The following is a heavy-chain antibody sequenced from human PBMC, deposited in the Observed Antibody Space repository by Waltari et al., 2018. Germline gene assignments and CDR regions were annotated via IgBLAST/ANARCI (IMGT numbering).Heavy chain of an antibody. Sequence: QVQLVQSGAEVKKPGASVKVSCQVSGSTLNALSMHWVRQAPGKGLEWMGGFDPEDGETIYAQKFQGRVTMTEDTSTDTAYMELSSLRSEDTAVYYCTILGYYYYYGMDVWGQGTTVTVSS. CDR3: TILGYYYYYGMDV. CDR2: FDPEDGET. D-gene: IGHD3-10*01. V-gene: IGHV1-24*01. J-gene: IGHJ6*02. CDR1: GSTLNALS.